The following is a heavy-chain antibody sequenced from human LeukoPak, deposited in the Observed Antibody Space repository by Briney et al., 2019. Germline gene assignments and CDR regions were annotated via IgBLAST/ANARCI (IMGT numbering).Heavy chain of an antibody. D-gene: IGHD3-22*01. Sequence: GRSPRLSCAASGLTFSSYSMNWVRQAPGKGLEWVSYISSSSGTIYYADSVKGRFTISRDNAKNSLYLQMNSLRAEDTAVYYCARDIYYDSSGYYGSVYWGQGTLVTVSS. CDR3: ARDIYYDSSGYYGSVY. CDR1: GLTFSSYS. J-gene: IGHJ4*02. V-gene: IGHV3-48*04. CDR2: ISSSSGTI.